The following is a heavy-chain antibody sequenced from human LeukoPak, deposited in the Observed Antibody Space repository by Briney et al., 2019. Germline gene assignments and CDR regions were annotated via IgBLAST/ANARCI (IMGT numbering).Heavy chain of an antibody. CDR1: GFTFSSYA. V-gene: IGHV3-23*01. D-gene: IGHD3-9*01. CDR2: ISGSGGST. Sequence: GGSLRLSCAASGFTFSSYAMSWVRQAPGKGLEWVSAISGSGGSTYYADSVKGRFTISRDNSRNTLYLQMNSLRAEDTAVYYCAKGQNNDPGRLRYFDWLLYEFDYWGQGTLVTVSS. J-gene: IGHJ4*02. CDR3: AKGQNNDPGRLRYFDWLLYEFDY.